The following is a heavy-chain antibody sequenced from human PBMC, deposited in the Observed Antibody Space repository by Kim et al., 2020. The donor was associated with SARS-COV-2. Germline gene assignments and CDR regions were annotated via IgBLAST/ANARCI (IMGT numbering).Heavy chain of an antibody. CDR2: ISASGSTI. V-gene: IGHV3-48*04. Sequence: GGSLRLSCATSGFTFSSYSMSWVRQAPGKGLECVSYISASGSTIYYADSVKGRFTISRDNAKHSLYLQMNSLRAEDTALYYCARDRGGLSVAGPDSWGQGTLVTVSS. D-gene: IGHD6-19*01. CDR1: GFTFSSYS. J-gene: IGHJ4*02. CDR3: ARDRGGLSVAGPDS.